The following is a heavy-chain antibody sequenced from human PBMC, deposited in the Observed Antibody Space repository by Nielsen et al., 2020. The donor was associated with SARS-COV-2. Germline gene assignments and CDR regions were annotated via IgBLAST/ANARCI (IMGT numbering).Heavy chain of an antibody. V-gene: IGHV1-69*02. CDR2: IIPILGIA. CDR1: GGTFSSYT. CDR3: ASNLDFYSSGWYGFDY. D-gene: IGHD6-19*01. Sequence: SVKVSCKASGGTFSSYTISWVRQAPGQGLEWMGRIIPILGIANYAQKFQGRVTITADKSTSTAYMELSRLRSDDTAVYYCASNLDFYSSGWYGFDYWGQGTLVTVSS. J-gene: IGHJ4*02.